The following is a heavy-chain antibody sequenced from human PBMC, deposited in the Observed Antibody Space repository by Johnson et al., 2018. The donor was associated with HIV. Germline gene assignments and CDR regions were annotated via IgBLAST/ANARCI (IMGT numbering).Heavy chain of an antibody. J-gene: IGHJ3*02. CDR1: GFADSSNY. CDR3: ARGLRQVAAFDI. D-gene: IGHD3-16*01. CDR2: IYSGVTT. V-gene: IGHV3-66*01. Sequence: EVQLVESGGGLVQPGGSLRLSCAASGFADSSNYMSWVRQAPGKGLEWDSAIYSGVTTYNADSGKGRFTISRDNSKNTLYLQMNSLRAEDPAVYYCARGLRQVAAFDIWGQGTMVTVSS.